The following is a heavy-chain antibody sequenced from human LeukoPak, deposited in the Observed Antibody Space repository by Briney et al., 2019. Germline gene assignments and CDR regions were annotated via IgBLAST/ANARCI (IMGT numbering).Heavy chain of an antibody. J-gene: IGHJ6*03. CDR1: GFTFSSYA. V-gene: IGHV3-30*04. CDR3: ARDGYNYEARDYYYYMDV. Sequence: GGSLRLSCAASGFTFSSYAMHWVRQAPGKGLEWVAVISYDGSNKYYADSVKGRFTISRDNSKNTLYLQMNSLRAEDTAVYYCARDGYNYEARDYYYYMDVWGKGTTVTVSS. D-gene: IGHD5-24*01. CDR2: ISYDGSNK.